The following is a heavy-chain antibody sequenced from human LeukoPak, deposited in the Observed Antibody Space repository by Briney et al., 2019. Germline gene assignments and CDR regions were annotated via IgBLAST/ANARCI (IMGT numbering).Heavy chain of an antibody. V-gene: IGHV4-39*01. CDR3: ASGDYLWGSYLGY. J-gene: IGHJ4*02. CDR2: IYYSGST. CDR1: DGSISSSRYY. D-gene: IGHD3-16*02. Sequence: SETLSPTCIVSDGSISSSRYYWGWIRQPPGKGLEWIGSIYYSGSTNYNPSLKSRVTISVDTSNNQFSLKLSSLTAADTAVYYCASGDYLWGSYLGYWGQGTLVTVSS.